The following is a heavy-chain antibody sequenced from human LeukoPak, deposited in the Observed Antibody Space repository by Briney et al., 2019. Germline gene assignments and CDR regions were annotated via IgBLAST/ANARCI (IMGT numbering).Heavy chain of an antibody. CDR2: ISSSGSTI. J-gene: IGHJ4*02. CDR1: GFTFSSYW. CDR3: GRDRVGGRGYSLDY. D-gene: IGHD5-18*01. Sequence: GGSLRLSCAASGFTFSSYWMTWVRQAPGKGLEWVTYISSSGSTIYYADYVKGRFTVSRDNAKNSLYLQMNNLRAEDTALYYCGRDRVGGRGYSLDYLGQGTLVTVSS. V-gene: IGHV3-48*04.